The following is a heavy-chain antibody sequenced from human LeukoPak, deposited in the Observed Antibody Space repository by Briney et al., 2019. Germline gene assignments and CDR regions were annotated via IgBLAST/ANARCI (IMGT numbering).Heavy chain of an antibody. D-gene: IGHD6-13*01. CDR3: ARGQQYYYYMDV. V-gene: IGHV4-59*01. Sequence: PSETLSLTCTVSGDSISSYSWNWIRQPPGKGLEWIGEIYYAGATNYNPSLKSRVTISVDTSKNQFSLSLTSLTAADMAVYYCARGQQYYYYMDVWGKGTTVTVSS. J-gene: IGHJ6*03. CDR1: GDSISSYS. CDR2: IYYAGAT.